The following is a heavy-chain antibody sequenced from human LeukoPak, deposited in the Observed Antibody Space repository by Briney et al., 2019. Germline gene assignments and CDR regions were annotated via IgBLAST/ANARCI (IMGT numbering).Heavy chain of an antibody. V-gene: IGHV3-48*03. CDR2: ISSSGSTI. D-gene: IGHD2-15*01. CDR1: GFTFSSYE. CDR3: ERGGGDLIVSWYYFDY. J-gene: IGHJ4*02. Sequence: PGGSLRLSCAASGFTFSSYEMNWVRQAPGKGLEWVSYISSSGSTIYYADSVKGRFSISRDNAKNSLYLQMNSLRAEDTAVYDCERGGGDLIVSWYYFDYWGQGTLVTVSS.